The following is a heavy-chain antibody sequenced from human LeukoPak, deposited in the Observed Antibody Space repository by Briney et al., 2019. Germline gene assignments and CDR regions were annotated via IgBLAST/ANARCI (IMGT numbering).Heavy chain of an antibody. CDR3: SPSRAAGGKTDY. Sequence: PGGSLRLSCAGAGFAVTTNHMTWVRQAPGKGLQGVSIIYHNGDTFYDDSVRGRFTISRDISTNTVDLLMNSLRPEDTAVYYCSPSRAAGGKTDYWGQGTLVTVSS. V-gene: IGHV3-53*01. CDR1: GFAVTTNH. CDR2: IYHNGDT. D-gene: IGHD3-16*01. J-gene: IGHJ4*02.